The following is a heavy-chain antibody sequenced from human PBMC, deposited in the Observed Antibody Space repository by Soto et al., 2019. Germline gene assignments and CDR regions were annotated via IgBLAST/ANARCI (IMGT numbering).Heavy chain of an antibody. D-gene: IGHD3-9*01. J-gene: IGHJ6*02. CDR1: GYTFTGYY. Sequence: GASVKVSCKASGYTFTGYYMHWVRQAPGQGLEWMGWINPNSGGTNYAQKFQGWVTMTRDTSISTAYMELSRLRSDDTAVYYCARDEPYYDILTGSYYYYGMDVWGQGTTVTVS. V-gene: IGHV1-2*04. CDR2: INPNSGGT. CDR3: ARDEPYYDILTGSYYYYGMDV.